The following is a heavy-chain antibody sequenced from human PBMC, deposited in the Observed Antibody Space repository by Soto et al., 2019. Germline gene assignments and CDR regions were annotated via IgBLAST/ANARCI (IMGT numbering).Heavy chain of an antibody. Sequence: PGGSLKISCCGSGDSFTNDWIGWGRQMPWKGLEWMGIIYPGGSNTRYSPSFQGQVTISADKSISTAYLQWSSLKASDTAMYYCARVDYYDSSGYYVDYWGQGTLVTVSS. V-gene: IGHV5-51*01. CDR2: IYPGGSNT. D-gene: IGHD3-22*01. CDR3: ARVDYYDSSGYYVDY. J-gene: IGHJ4*02. CDR1: GDSFTNDW.